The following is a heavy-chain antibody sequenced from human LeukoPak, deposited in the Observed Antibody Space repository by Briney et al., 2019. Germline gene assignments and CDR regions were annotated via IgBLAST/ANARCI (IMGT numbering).Heavy chain of an antibody. Sequence: SESLTLTCTVSGGSFTSYDYYWSWIRQHPGKGLEWIGYIHYSGSTNSNPSIKSRVTIAVDTSKNQFALKMRSVTAADTAVYYCARDGCSGASCYPGWFDPWGQGTLVTVSS. V-gene: IGHV4-31*03. CDR3: ARDGCSGASCYPGWFDP. CDR2: IHYSGST. J-gene: IGHJ5*02. D-gene: IGHD2-15*01. CDR1: GGSFTSYDYY.